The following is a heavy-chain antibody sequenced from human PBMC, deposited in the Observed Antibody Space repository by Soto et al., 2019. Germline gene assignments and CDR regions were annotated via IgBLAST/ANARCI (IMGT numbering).Heavy chain of an antibody. CDR1: GFSLTTDSVG. CDR2: IYWDDSK. J-gene: IGHJ4*02. V-gene: IGHV2-5*02. CDR3: AHAYGGRSLY. D-gene: IGHD1-26*01. Sequence: QITLKESGPTLVKPTPTLTLTCHFSGFSLTTDSVGVGWIRQPPGEALEWLAVIYWDDSKTYRPSLESRLTITKDTAKNQVALTMTNMDSVDTATYYCAHAYGGRSLYWGQGTLVTVSS.